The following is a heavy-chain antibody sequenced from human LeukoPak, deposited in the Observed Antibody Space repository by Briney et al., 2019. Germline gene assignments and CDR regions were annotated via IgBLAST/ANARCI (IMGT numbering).Heavy chain of an antibody. CDR1: GITFSSYS. CDR2: ISSSSSSYI. D-gene: IGHD6-19*01. V-gene: IGHV3-21*01. Sequence: GGSLRLSCADSGITFSSYSMNWVRQAPGKGLEWVSTISSSSSSYIYYADSVKGRFTITRDNAKNSLYLQMNSLRAEDTAVYYCARGIAVAGSPYFDYWGQGTLVTVSS. CDR3: ARGIAVAGSPYFDY. J-gene: IGHJ4*02.